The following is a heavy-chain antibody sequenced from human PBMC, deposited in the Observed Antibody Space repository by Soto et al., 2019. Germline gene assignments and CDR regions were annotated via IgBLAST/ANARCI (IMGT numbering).Heavy chain of an antibody. J-gene: IGHJ5*02. CDR1: GASIRSTDYY. V-gene: IGHV4-30-4*01. CDR2: VYYTGST. D-gene: IGHD2-21*02. CDR3: VRTARQGAVAPHWFDR. Sequence: SETLSLTCTVSGASIRSTDYYWSWIRQAPGKGLEWIGYVYYTGSTYYDPSLMSRLTISVDTSKNQFSLKLTSVTAAETAVYYCVRTARQGAVAPHWFDRWGQGTQVTVSS.